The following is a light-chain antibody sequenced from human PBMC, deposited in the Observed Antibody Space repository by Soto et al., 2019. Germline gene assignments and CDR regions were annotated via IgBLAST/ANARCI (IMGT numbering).Light chain of an antibody. CDR3: SSFGGAPLL. CDR2: EVN. Sequence: QSVLTQPPSASGSPGQSVTIPCAGTSTDVGEYNYVSWYQQHPGKVPKLIIFEVNKRPSGVPDRFSGSKSGDTASLTVSGLQAEDAADYYCSSFGGAPLLFGGGTKVTVL. CDR1: STDVGEYNY. V-gene: IGLV2-8*01. J-gene: IGLJ2*01.